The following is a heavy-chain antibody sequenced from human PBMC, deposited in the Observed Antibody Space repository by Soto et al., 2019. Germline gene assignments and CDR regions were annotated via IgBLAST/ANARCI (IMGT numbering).Heavy chain of an antibody. CDR1: GFPFRTYS. J-gene: IGHJ3*01. Sequence: GGSLRLSCAASGFPFRTYSMSWVRQAPRKXLEWVSGISGSGTATYYADSVKGRFTVSRDNSKDTLFLQMNTLRVEDTAVYYCTKTRLYDNNDYHRDGFDVWGPGTVVTV. V-gene: IGHV3-23*01. CDR3: TKTRLYDNNDYHRDGFDV. D-gene: IGHD3-22*01. CDR2: ISGSGTAT.